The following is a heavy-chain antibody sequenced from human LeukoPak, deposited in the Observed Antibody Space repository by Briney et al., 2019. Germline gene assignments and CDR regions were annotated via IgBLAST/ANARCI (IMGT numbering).Heavy chain of an antibody. V-gene: IGHV4-31*03. CDR2: IYYSGST. J-gene: IGHJ4*02. D-gene: IGHD3-22*01. Sequence: SETLSLTCTVSGGSISSGGYYWSWIRQHPGKGLEWIGYIYYSGSTYYNPSLKGRVTISVDTSKNQFSLKLSSVTAADTAVYYCARTRLRRGKDSSGYYDYWGQGTLVTVSS. CDR3: ARTRLRRGKDSSGYYDY. CDR1: GGSISSGGYY.